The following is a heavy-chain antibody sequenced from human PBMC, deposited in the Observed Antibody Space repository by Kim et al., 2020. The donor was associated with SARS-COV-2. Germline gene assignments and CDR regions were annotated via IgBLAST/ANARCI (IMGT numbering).Heavy chain of an antibody. Sequence: GGSLRLSCAASGFTFSSYWMSWVRQAPGKGLEWVANIKQDGSEKYYVDSVKGRFTISRDNAKNSLYLQMNSLRAEDTAVYYCARGALGRGVIMRYYGMDVWGQGTTVTVSS. V-gene: IGHV3-7*03. CDR1: GFTFSSYW. J-gene: IGHJ6*02. CDR3: ARGALGRGVIMRYYGMDV. D-gene: IGHD3-10*01. CDR2: IKQDGSEK.